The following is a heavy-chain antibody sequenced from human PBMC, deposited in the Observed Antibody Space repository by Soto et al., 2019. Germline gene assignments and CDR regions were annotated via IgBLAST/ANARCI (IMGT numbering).Heavy chain of an antibody. J-gene: IGHJ4*02. CDR1: GGSFSGYY. CDR2: INHSGST. D-gene: IGHD3-16*02. V-gene: IGHV4-34*01. Sequence: QVQLQQWGAGLLKPSETLSLTCAVYGGSFSGYYWSWIRQPPGKGLEWIGEINHSGSTNYNPSLKSRVTISVDTSKNQFSLKLSSVTAADTAVYYCARGPRDYVWGSYRPLAYFDYWGQGTLVTVSS. CDR3: ARGPRDYVWGSYRPLAYFDY.